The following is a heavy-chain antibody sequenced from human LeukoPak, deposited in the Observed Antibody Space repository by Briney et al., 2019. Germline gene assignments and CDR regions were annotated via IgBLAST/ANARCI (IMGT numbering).Heavy chain of an antibody. J-gene: IGHJ3*02. V-gene: IGHV3-9*01. CDR2: INWNSGDV. D-gene: IGHD5-24*01. Sequence: SGGSLRLSCAASGFTFDDYAMHWVRQAPGKGLEWVSGINWNSGDVGYADSVKGRFTISRDNAKKSLYLQMNSLRAEDTAFYYCAKDRNYRDLDSLDIWGQGTMVTVSS. CDR3: AKDRNYRDLDSLDI. CDR1: GFTFDDYA.